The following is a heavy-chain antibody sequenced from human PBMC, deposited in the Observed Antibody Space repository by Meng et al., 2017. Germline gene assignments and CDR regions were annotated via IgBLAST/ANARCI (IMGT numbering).Heavy chain of an antibody. CDR3: ARDPPYDFWSGYYNAHYYYYYGMDV. CDR2: ISYDGSNK. J-gene: IGHJ6*02. Sequence: GESLKISCAASGFTFSSYAMHWVRQAPGKGLEWVAVISYDGSNKYYADSVKGRFTISRDNSKNTLYLQMNSLRAEDTAVHYCARDPPYDFWSGYYNAHYYYYYGMDVWGQGTTVTVSS. CDR1: GFTFSSYA. V-gene: IGHV3-30*01. D-gene: IGHD3-3*01.